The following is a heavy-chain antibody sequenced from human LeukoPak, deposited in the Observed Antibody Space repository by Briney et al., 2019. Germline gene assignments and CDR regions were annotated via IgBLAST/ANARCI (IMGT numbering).Heavy chain of an antibody. Sequence: PGGSLRLSCAASGFTFSSYAMSWVRQAPGKGLEWVSAISGSGGSTYYADSVKGRFTISRDNSKNTLYLQMNSLRAEDTAVYYCARDRIGIAVAGTCDYWGQGTLVTVSS. CDR1: GFTFSSYA. CDR3: ARDRIGIAVAGTCDY. CDR2: ISGSGGST. D-gene: IGHD6-19*01. V-gene: IGHV3-23*01. J-gene: IGHJ4*02.